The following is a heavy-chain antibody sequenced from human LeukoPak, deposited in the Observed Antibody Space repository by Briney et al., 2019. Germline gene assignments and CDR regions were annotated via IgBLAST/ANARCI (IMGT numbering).Heavy chain of an antibody. D-gene: IGHD3-22*01. CDR3: ATVGAYYYDSSGYL. CDR2: FDPEDGET. Sequence: GASVKVSCKVSGYTLTELSMHWVRQAPGKGLEWMGGFDPEDGETIYAQKFQGGVTMTEDTSTNTAYMELSSLRSEDTAVYYCATVGAYYYDSSGYLWGQGTLVTVSS. V-gene: IGHV1-24*01. CDR1: GYTLTELS. J-gene: IGHJ5*02.